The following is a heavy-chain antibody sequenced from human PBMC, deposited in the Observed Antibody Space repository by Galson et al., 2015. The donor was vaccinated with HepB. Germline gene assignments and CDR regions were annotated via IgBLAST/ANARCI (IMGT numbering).Heavy chain of an antibody. D-gene: IGHD3-16*01. CDR2: IYPGDSDT. CDR1: GYRFDSYW. CDR3: ARPTLVGSRDY. V-gene: IGHV5-51*01. Sequence: QSGAEVTKPGESLKISCKASGYRFDSYWIAWVRQMPGKGLECMGIIYPGDSDTRYSPSFQGQVTISVDDSISTAYLHWSSLKASDTAMYYCARPTLVGSRDYWGQGTLVTVSS. J-gene: IGHJ4*02.